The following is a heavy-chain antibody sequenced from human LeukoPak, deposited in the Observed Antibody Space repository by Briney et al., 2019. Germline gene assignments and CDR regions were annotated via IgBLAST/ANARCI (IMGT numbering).Heavy chain of an antibody. Sequence: PGGSLRLSCAVSGFTFSTYAMSWVRQAPGKGLEWVSAIGGSGGATYYLDSVKGRFTISRDNSKNTLFLQMNSLSAEDTAVYYCAKGPSVFDIWGQGTMVTVSS. CDR1: GFTFSTYA. V-gene: IGHV3-23*01. CDR2: IGGSGGAT. CDR3: AKGPSVFDI. J-gene: IGHJ3*02.